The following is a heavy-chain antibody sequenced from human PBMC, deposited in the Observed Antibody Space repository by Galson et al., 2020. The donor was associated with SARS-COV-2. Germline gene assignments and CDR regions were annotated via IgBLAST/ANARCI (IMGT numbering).Heavy chain of an antibody. CDR1: GFTFSTSA. Sequence: GGSLRLSCAASGFTFSTSAMSCVRQAPGKGLEWVSAITGSGGRIYYADSVKGRFTISRDNSKNTLYLQMNSLRAADTAVYYCAKETYSYGYVGFDYWGQGILVTVSS. CDR3: AKETYSYGYVGFDY. D-gene: IGHD5-18*01. J-gene: IGHJ4*02. CDR2: ITGSGGRI. V-gene: IGHV3-23*01.